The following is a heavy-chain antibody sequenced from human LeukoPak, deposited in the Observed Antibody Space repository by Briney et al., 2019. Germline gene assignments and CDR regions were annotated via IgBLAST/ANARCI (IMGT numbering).Heavy chain of an antibody. CDR1: GGSISSGGYY. J-gene: IGHJ3*02. V-gene: IGHV4-31*03. CDR2: IYYSGST. Sequence: PSQTLSLTCTVSGGSISSGGYYWSWIRQHPGKGLEWIGYIYYSGSTYYNPSLKSRVTISVDTSKNQFSLKLSSVTAADTAVYYCARDGRKSHHPLYSYGLDAFDIWGQGTMVTVSS. CDR3: ARDGRKSHHPLYSYGLDAFDI. D-gene: IGHD5-18*01.